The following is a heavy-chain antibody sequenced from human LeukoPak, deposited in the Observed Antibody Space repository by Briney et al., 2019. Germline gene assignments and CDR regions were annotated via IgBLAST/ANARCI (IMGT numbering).Heavy chain of an antibody. J-gene: IGHJ6*03. D-gene: IGHD3-10*01. Sequence: GASVKVSCKASGGTFSSYAISWVRQAPGQGLEWMGGIIPIFGTANYAQKFQGRVTITADESTSTAYMELSSLRSEDTAVYYCGVVRGVPPPYYYYMDVWGKGTTVTISS. CDR2: IIPIFGTA. CDR1: GGTFSSYA. CDR3: GVVRGVPPPYYYYMDV. V-gene: IGHV1-69*13.